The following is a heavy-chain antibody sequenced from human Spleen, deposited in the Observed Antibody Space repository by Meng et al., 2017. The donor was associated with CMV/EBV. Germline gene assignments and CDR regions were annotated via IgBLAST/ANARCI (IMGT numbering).Heavy chain of an antibody. Sequence: QVQQVQAGGRVQKPGSSVKVSCKASGGTFSSYAISWVRQAPGQGLEWMGGIIPIFGTANYAQKFQGRVTITADESTSTAYMELSSLRSEDTAVYYCARVAVGAVFDYWGQGTLVTVSS. CDR3: ARVAVGAVFDY. CDR2: IIPIFGTA. CDR1: GGTFSSYA. D-gene: IGHD1-26*01. J-gene: IGHJ4*02. V-gene: IGHV1-69*12.